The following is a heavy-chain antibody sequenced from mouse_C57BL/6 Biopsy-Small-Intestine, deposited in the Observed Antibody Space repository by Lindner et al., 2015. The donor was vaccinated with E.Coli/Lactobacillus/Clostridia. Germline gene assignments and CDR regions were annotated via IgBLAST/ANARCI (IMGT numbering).Heavy chain of an antibody. CDR3: ARDYYDGSPDY. CDR1: GYSFTGYI. Sequence: VQLQESGAELVKPGASVKISCKASGYSFTGYIMHWVKQSHGKSLEWIGNINLYYGTATYNQKFKGKATLTVDTSSSTAYMQLNSLTSEDSAVYYCARDYYDGSPDYWGQGTTLTVSS. J-gene: IGHJ2*01. V-gene: IGHV1-39*01. CDR2: INLYYGTA. D-gene: IGHD1-1*01.